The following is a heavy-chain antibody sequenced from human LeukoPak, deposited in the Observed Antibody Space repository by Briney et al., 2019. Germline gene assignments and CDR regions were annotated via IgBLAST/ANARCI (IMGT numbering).Heavy chain of an antibody. J-gene: IGHJ6*02. CDR3: ARVVPAAAYYYYGMDV. CDR2: IYHSGST. CDR1: GGSISSSTYY. V-gene: IGHV4-39*07. Sequence: SETLSLTCTVSGGSISSSTYYWGWIRQPPGKGLEWIGYIYHSGSTYYNPSLKSRVTISVDRSKNQFSLKLSSVTAADTAVYYCARVVPAAAYYYYGMDVWGQGTTVTVSS. D-gene: IGHD2-2*01.